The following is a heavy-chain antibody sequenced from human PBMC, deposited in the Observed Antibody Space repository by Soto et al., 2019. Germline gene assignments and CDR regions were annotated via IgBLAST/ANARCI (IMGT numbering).Heavy chain of an antibody. CDR1: GGSISSYY. V-gene: IGHV4-4*07. D-gene: IGHD2-15*01. CDR3: AREWVVLGYYYYGMDV. J-gene: IGHJ6*02. CDR2: IYTSGST. Sequence: PPETLSLTCTVPGGSISSYYWSWIRQPAGKGLEWIGRIYTSGSTNYNPSLKSRVTMSVDTSKNQFSLKLSSVTAADTAVYYCAREWVVLGYYYYGMDVWGQGTTVTVSS.